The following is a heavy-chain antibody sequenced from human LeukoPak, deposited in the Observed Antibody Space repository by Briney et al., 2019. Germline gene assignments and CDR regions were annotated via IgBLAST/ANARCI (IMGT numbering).Heavy chain of an antibody. CDR3: AKGPHYDSGGYHTA. V-gene: IGHV3-21*01. J-gene: IGHJ5*02. CDR1: GFTFSSYA. D-gene: IGHD3-22*01. CDR2: ISSSSSYI. Sequence: GGSLRLSCAASGFTFSSYAMSWVRQAPGKGLEWVSSISSSSSYIYYADSVKGRFTISRDNAKNSLYLQMNSLRAEDTAVYYCAKGPHYDSGGYHTAWGQGTLVTVSS.